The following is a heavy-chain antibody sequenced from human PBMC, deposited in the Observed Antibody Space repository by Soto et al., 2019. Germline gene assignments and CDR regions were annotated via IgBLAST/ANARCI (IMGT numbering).Heavy chain of an antibody. Sequence: GGSLRLSCAASGFTFSSYGMHWVRQAPGKGLEWVAVISYDGSNKYYADSVKGRFTISRDNSKNTLYLQMNSLRAEDTAVYYCAKDSSESWYDYYYGMDVWGQGTTVTVSS. CDR2: ISYDGSNK. CDR3: AKDSSESWYDYYYGMDV. CDR1: GFTFSSYG. J-gene: IGHJ6*02. D-gene: IGHD6-13*01. V-gene: IGHV3-30*18.